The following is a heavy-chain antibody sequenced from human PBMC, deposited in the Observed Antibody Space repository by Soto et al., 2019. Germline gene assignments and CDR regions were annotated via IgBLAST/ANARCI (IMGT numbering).Heavy chain of an antibody. V-gene: IGHV3-23*01. CDR2: ISGCGGST. CDR1: GFTFSSYA. Sequence: PGGSLRLSCAASGFTFSSYAMSWVRQAPGQGLEWVSAISGCGGSTYYADSVKGRFTISRDNSKNTLYLQMNSLRAADTAANYCAKDSCGSSWYLALIDYWGQGTLVTVSS. J-gene: IGHJ4*02. D-gene: IGHD6-13*01. CDR3: AKDSCGSSWYLALIDY.